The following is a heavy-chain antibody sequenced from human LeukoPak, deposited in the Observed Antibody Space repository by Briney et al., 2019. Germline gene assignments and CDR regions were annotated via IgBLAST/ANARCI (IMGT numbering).Heavy chain of an antibody. CDR1: GFTFSSYG. D-gene: IGHD4-11*01. Sequence: GGSLRLSCAASGFTFSSYGMHWVRRAPGKGLEGVAFIRYDGSNKYYADSVKCRFTISSDNSKNTLYLQMTSLSAEATAVYYCANDLEDYSNYLWYFDYWGPGTLVTVSS. CDR2: IRYDGSNK. V-gene: IGHV3-30*02. J-gene: IGHJ4*02. CDR3: ANDLEDYSNYLWYFDY.